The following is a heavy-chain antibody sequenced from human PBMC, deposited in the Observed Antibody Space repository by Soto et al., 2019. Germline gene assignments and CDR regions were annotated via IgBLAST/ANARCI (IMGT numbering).Heavy chain of an antibody. J-gene: IGHJ4*02. CDR3: ARETYYYDSSGYYYDY. CDR2: IWYEGSNK. V-gene: IGHV3-33*01. CDR1: GFTFSSCG. Sequence: GGSLRRSWAASGFTFSSCGIHWVRQAPGKGLEWVALIWYEGSNKYYADSVKGRFTISRDNSKNTLYLQMNSLIAKDTAVYYCARETYYYDSSGYYYDYWGQGTLVTVSS. D-gene: IGHD3-22*01.